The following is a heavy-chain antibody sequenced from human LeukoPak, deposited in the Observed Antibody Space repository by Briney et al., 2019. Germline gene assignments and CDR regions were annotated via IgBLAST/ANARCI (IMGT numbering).Heavy chain of an antibody. CDR2: IIPILGIA. CDR1: GGTFISYV. CDR3: ARDMDCSSTSCYTFSLAYYYYGMDV. J-gene: IGHJ6*02. D-gene: IGHD2-2*02. Sequence: AVTVSCKASGGTFISYVISWVRQAPGQVGEWMGRIIPILGIANYTQKFQGRVTITADKSTSTAYMELSSLRSEDTAVYYCARDMDCSSTSCYTFSLAYYYYGMDVWGQGTTVTVSS. V-gene: IGHV1-69*04.